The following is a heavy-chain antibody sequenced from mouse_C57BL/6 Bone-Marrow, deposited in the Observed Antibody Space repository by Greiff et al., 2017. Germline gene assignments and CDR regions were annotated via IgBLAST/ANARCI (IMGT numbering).Heavy chain of an antibody. J-gene: IGHJ1*03. Sequence: VQLQQPGAELVKPGASVKLSCKASGYTFTSYWMQWVKQRPGQGLEWIGEIDPSDSYTNYNQKFKGKATLTVDPSSSTAYMQLSSLTSEDSAVYYCARDYYGSSWYVDVWGTGTTVTVSS. CDR3: ARDYYGSSWYVDV. D-gene: IGHD1-1*01. CDR2: IDPSDSYT. CDR1: GYTFTSYW. V-gene: IGHV1-50*01.